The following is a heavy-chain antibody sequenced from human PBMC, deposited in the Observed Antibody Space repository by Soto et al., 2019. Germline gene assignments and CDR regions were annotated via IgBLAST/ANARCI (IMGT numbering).Heavy chain of an antibody. CDR3: ARTLTPNHGEYFQH. Sequence: ASVKVSCKASGYTFTRYYMHWVRQAPGQGLEWMGIINPSGGSTTYAQKFQGRVTVTRDTSTSTAYMELSSLRSEDTAVYYCARTLTPNHGEYFQHWGQGTLVTVSS. CDR2: INPSGGST. D-gene: IGHD3-16*01. CDR1: GYTFTRYY. V-gene: IGHV1-46*03. J-gene: IGHJ1*01.